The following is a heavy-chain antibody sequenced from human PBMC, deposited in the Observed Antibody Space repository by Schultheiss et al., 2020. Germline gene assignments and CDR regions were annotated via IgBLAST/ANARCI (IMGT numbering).Heavy chain of an antibody. CDR3: ARDCRDLDPTVTTVCWDY. V-gene: IGHV6-1*01. Sequence: SQPLSLTCAISGDSVSTNSAAWNWFRQSPSRGLEWLGRTYYRSKWYNDYALSVKSRITINPDTSRNQFSLQLNSVTPEDTAVYYCARDCRDLDPTVTTVCWDYWGQGTLVT. J-gene: IGHJ4*02. D-gene: IGHD4-17*01. CDR1: GDSVSTNSAA. CDR2: TYYRSKWYN.